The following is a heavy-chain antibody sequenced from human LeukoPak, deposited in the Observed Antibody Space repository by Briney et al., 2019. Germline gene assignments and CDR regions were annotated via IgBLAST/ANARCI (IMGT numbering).Heavy chain of an antibody. D-gene: IGHD6-19*01. CDR1: GYSFTSYW. V-gene: IGHV5-51*01. J-gene: IGHJ4*02. CDR2: IYPGDSDT. Sequence: GESLKISCKGSGYSFTSYWIGWVRQMPGKGLEWMGIIYPGDSDTRYSPSFQGQVTISADKSISTAYLQWSSLKASDTAMYYCARFIWVAVAGIFERYFGYWGQGTLVTVSS. CDR3: ARFIWVAVAGIFERYFGY.